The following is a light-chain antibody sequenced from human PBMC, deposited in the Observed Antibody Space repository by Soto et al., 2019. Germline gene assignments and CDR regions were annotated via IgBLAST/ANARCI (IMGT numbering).Light chain of an antibody. Sequence: SVFTESPCTVSLSTGEKATLSCRASQSVSNNYVVWYQQKRGQTPRLLIYGASSRATGIPDRLSGSGSGTDFTLTISRLEPEDFAVYYCQQYGRSPITFGQGTRLEIK. J-gene: IGKJ5*01. CDR3: QQYGRSPIT. CDR1: QSVSNNY. V-gene: IGKV3-20*01. CDR2: GAS.